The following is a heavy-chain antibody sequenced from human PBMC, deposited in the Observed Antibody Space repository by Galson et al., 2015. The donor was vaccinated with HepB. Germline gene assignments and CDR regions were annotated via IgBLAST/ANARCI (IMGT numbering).Heavy chain of an antibody. CDR3: ARESAKRQLGWLAY. CDR2: IWHDGSDK. V-gene: IGHV3-33*08. CDR1: GFTFSSYA. D-gene: IGHD1-1*01. J-gene: IGHJ4*02. Sequence: SLRLSCAASGFTFSSYAIHWVRQAPGKGLEWVAVIWHDGSDKYYSDSVKGRFTISRDNSKNTLYLEMNSLRAQDTALYYCARESAKRQLGWLAYWGQGTLVTVSS.